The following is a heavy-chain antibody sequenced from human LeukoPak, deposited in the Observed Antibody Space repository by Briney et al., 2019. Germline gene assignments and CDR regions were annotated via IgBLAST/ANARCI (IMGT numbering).Heavy chain of an antibody. D-gene: IGHD3-10*02. CDR1: GLIFRDYP. J-gene: IGHJ6*04. CDR2: ISTSGNTI. V-gene: IGHV3-11*04. CDR3: AELGITMIGGV. Sequence: GGSLRLSCVGSGLIFRDYPRIWMRQAPGKGLEWISYISTSGNTIYYAASVKGRFTISRDNAKDSLFLHMTNLRGEDTAVYYCAELGITMIGGVWGKGTTVTISS.